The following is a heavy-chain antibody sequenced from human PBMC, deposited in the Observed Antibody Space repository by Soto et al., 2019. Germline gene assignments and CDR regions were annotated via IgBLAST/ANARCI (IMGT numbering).Heavy chain of an antibody. D-gene: IGHD1-26*01. CDR3: ARFGELLDMDYYYGMDV. Sequence: PGESLKISCKGSGYSFTSYWIGWVRQMPGKGLEWMGIIYPGDSDTRYSPSFQGQVTISADKSISTAYLQWSSLKASDTAMYYCARFGELLDMDYYYGMDVWGQGTTVTVSS. CDR1: GYSFTSYW. CDR2: IYPGDSDT. J-gene: IGHJ6*02. V-gene: IGHV5-51*01.